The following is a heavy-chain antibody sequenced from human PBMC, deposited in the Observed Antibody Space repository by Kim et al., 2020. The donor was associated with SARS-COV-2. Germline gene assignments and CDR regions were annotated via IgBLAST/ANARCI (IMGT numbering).Heavy chain of an antibody. J-gene: IGHJ6*02. CDR3: ARGTIAAAGANLRYNYYGMDV. CDR2: IIPIFGTA. V-gene: IGHV1-69*13. D-gene: IGHD6-13*01. Sequence: SVKVSCKASGGTFSSYAISWVRQAPGQGLEWMGGIIPIFGTANYAQKFQGRVTITADESTSTAYMELSSLRSEDTAVYYCARGTIAAAGANLRYNYYGMDVWGQGTTVTVSS. CDR1: GGTFSSYA.